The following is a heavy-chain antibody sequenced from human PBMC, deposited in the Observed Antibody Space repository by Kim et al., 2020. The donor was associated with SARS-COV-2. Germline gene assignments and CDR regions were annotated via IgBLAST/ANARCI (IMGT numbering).Heavy chain of an antibody. J-gene: IGHJ4*02. V-gene: IGHV3-23*01. D-gene: IGHD6-19*01. CDR3: AKVPGGSSGWTFDY. Sequence: ADSVKGRFTVSRDNSKNSLYLQMNSLRAEDTAVYYCAKVPGGSSGWTFDYWGQGSLVTVSS.